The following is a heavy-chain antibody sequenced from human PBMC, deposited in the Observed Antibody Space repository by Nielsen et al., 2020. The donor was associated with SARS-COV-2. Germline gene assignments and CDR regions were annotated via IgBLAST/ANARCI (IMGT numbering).Heavy chain of an antibody. CDR1: GFTFDFYA. CDR3: AKDNPRAFDI. CDR2: ISGSGGST. V-gene: IGHV3-23*01. J-gene: IGHJ3*02. Sequence: GGSLRPSCAASGFTFDFYAMSWVRQAPGKGLEWVSGISGSGGSTYYADSVKGRFTISRDNSKNTLYLQMNSLRAEDTAVYYCAKDNPRAFDIWGQGTMVTVSS.